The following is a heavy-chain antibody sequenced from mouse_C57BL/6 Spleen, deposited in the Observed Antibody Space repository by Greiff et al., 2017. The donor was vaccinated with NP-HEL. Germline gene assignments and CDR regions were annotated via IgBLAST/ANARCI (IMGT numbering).Heavy chain of an antibody. CDR1: GYSITSGYD. CDR3: ARYYDYYFDY. Sequence: EVQLVESGPGMVKPSHSLSLTCTVTGYSITSGYDWHWIRHFPGNKLEWMGYISYSGSTNYNPSLKSRISITHDTSKNHFFLKLNSVTTEDTATYYCARYYDYYFDYWGQGTTLTVSS. CDR2: ISYSGST. V-gene: IGHV3-1*01. J-gene: IGHJ2*01. D-gene: IGHD2-4*01.